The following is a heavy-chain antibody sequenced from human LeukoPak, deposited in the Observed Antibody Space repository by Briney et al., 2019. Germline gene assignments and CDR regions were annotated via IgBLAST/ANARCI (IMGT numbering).Heavy chain of an antibody. D-gene: IGHD3-3*01. CDR1: GFTFSSYS. Sequence: GGSLRLSCAASGFTFSSYSMNWVRQAPGKGLEWVSYISSSSSTIYYADSVKGRFTISRDNSKNTLYLQMNSLRAEDTAVFYCAKSYYYDFWSGLSYMDVWGKGTTVTVSS. CDR3: AKSYYYDFWSGLSYMDV. CDR2: ISSSSSTI. V-gene: IGHV3-48*01. J-gene: IGHJ6*03.